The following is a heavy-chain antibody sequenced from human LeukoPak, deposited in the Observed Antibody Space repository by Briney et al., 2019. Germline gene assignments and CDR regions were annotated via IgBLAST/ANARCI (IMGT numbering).Heavy chain of an antibody. J-gene: IGHJ4*02. V-gene: IGHV3-21*01. CDR3: ARALTTLTYEGY. D-gene: IGHD1-1*01. Sequence: GGSLRLSCAASGLTFSSYTMHWIRQAPGKGLEWVSSISGSNSYIFYADSVKGRFTVSRDNAKDSLYLQMNSLRAEDTAVYYCARALTTLTYEGYWGQGTLVTVSS. CDR2: ISGSNSYI. CDR1: GLTFSSYT.